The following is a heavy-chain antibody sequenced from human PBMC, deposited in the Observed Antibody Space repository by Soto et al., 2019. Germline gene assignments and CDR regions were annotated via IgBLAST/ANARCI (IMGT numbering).Heavy chain of an antibody. V-gene: IGHV1-18*04. CDR1: GYTFTSYG. Sequence: QVQLVQSGTEVKRPGASVEVSCKASGYTFTSYGINWMRQAPGQGLEWMGWISAYNGNTNYAQKFQGRVTMTTDTSTGTAYMYLRSLTSDDTAVYFCARDLMGLAVTHYHSYAMDVWGQGNTVTVSS. D-gene: IGHD6-19*01. J-gene: IGHJ6*02. CDR3: ARDLMGLAVTHYHSYAMDV. CDR2: ISAYNGNT.